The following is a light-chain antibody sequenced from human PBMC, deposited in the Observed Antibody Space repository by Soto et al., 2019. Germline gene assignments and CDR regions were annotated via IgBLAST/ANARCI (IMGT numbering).Light chain of an antibody. CDR3: MQALQTPYT. CDR1: QSILHSNGYNY. J-gene: IGKJ2*01. V-gene: IGKV2-28*01. CDR2: LGS. Sequence: DIVMTQSPLSLPVTPGEPASISCRSSQSILHSNGYNYLDWYLQKPGQSPQLLIYLGSNRASGVPDRFSGSGSGTDFTLKISRVEAEDVGVYYCMQALQTPYTGGQGTKLEIK.